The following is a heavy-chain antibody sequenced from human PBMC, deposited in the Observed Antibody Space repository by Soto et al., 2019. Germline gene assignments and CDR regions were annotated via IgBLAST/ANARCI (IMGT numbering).Heavy chain of an antibody. CDR3: AKQSTATPGAPDGYCSGGSCFYFDY. V-gene: IGHV3-23*01. Sequence: GGSLRLSCAASGFTFSGYAMSWVRQAPGKGLEWVSAISGSGGSTYYADSVKGRFTISRDNSKNTLYLQMNSLRAEDTAVYYCAKQSTATPGAPDGYCSGGSCFYFDYWGQGTLVTVSS. D-gene: IGHD2-15*01. CDR2: ISGSGGST. CDR1: GFTFSGYA. J-gene: IGHJ4*02.